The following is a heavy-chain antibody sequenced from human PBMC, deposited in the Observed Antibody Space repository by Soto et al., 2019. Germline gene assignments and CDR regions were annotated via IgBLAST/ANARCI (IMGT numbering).Heavy chain of an antibody. CDR3: AKRRLNTITSLSDW. J-gene: IGHJ1*01. V-gene: IGHV3-23*01. CDR2: ISESGGNI. CDR1: GFTFSSYY. D-gene: IGHD3-16*02. Sequence: GGSLRLSCAASGFTFSSYYMDWVRQAPGKGLEWVAVISESGGNIHYADSVKGRFTISRDNSMNTLYLQMNSLRDDDTAIYYCAKRRLNTITSLSDWWGQGVQVTVSS.